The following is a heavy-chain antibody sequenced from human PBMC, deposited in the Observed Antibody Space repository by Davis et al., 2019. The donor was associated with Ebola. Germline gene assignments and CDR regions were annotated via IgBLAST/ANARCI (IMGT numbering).Heavy chain of an antibody. J-gene: IGHJ4*02. CDR3: ARALGIFGVGIIPNPVGY. D-gene: IGHD3-3*01. Sequence: PGGSLRLSCAASGFTFSNYAMHWVRQAPGKGLEWVAVISYDGSNKYYADSVKGRFTISSDNSKNTLYLQMSSLRAEDTAVYYCARALGIFGVGIIPNPVGYWGQGTLVTVSS. CDR2: ISYDGSNK. CDR1: GFTFSNYA. V-gene: IGHV3-30-3*01.